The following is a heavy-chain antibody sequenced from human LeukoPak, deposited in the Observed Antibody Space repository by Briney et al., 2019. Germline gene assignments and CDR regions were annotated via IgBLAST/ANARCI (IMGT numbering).Heavy chain of an antibody. CDR1: GFTFSSYA. CDR3: AKSSYYDTSGSYREYYFDY. V-gene: IGHV3-23*01. D-gene: IGHD3-22*01. J-gene: IGHJ4*02. Sequence: GGSLRLSCAASGFTFSSYAMSWVRQAPGKGLEWVSAISGSGGSTYYADSVKSRFTISRDNSKNTLYLQMNSLRAEDTALYYCAKSSYYDTSGSYREYYFDYWGQGALVTVSS. CDR2: ISGSGGST.